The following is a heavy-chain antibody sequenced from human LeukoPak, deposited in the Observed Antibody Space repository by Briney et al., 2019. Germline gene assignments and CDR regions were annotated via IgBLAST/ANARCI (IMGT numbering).Heavy chain of an antibody. CDR2: IFPADSDT. V-gene: IGHV5-51*01. CDR3: ARSSSMTMTNHYDL. D-gene: IGHD2/OR15-2a*01. J-gene: IGHJ5*02. Sequence: GESLKISCQAIGYTFTKYWIGWVRQLPGKGPEWMGIIFPADSDTRYGPSFQGQVTISADKSINTAYLYWSGLKASDTAMYYCARSSSMTMTNHYDLWGQGTLVTVSS. CDR1: GYTFTKYW.